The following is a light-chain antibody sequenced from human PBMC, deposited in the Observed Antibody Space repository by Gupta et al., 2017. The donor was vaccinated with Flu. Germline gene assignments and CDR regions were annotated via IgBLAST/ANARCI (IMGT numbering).Light chain of an antibody. CDR1: RSVKTW. Sequence: DFEMTQSPSTLSAFIGDRVTITCRASRSVKTWLAWFQRKPGEVPKLLIHQASTLETGVPSRFSGSGSGTEFTLTSSSRQPDDIATYYCQQYYGPWTFGQGTKVEIK. J-gene: IGKJ1*01. CDR2: QAS. CDR3: QQYYGPWT. V-gene: IGKV1-5*03.